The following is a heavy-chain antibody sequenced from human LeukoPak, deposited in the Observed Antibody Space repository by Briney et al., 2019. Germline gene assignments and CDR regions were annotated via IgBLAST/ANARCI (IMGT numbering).Heavy chain of an antibody. CDR2: IYYSGST. CDR3: ARHVGFGSGELFGLDY. Sequence: SETLSVTCTVPGDSITSYYWSWIRQPPGKGLEWIGYIYYSGSTNYNPSLKSRVTISLDTSKNQFSLNLSSVTAADTAVYYFARHVGFGSGELFGLDYWAQGTLVTVSS. J-gene: IGHJ4*02. CDR1: GDSITSYY. D-gene: IGHD3-10*01. V-gene: IGHV4-59*08.